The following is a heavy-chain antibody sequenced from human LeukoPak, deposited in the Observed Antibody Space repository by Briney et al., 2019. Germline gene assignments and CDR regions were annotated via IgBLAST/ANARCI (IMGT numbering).Heavy chain of an antibody. CDR3: ARLGIMNYYYDMDV. V-gene: IGHV1-2*02. CDR2: INLNSGGT. Sequence: ASVKVSCKASGYTFTGYYMHWVRQAPGQGLEWMGWINLNSGGTNYAQKFQGRVTMTRDTSISTAYMELSRLRSDDTAVYYCARLGIMNYYYDMDVWGKGTTVTVSS. D-gene: IGHD3-16*01. J-gene: IGHJ6*03. CDR1: GYTFTGYY.